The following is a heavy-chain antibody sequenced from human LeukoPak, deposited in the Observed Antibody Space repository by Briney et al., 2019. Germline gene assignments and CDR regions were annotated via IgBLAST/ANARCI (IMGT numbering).Heavy chain of an antibody. D-gene: IGHD2-15*01. V-gene: IGHV3-48*04. Sequence: GGSLRLSCAASGFTFSSYSMNWVRQAPGKGLEWVSYISSSSSTIYYADSVKGRFTISRDNAKNSLYLQMNSLRAEDTAVYYCARSDIVVVVAATGSHFDYWGQGTLVTVSS. CDR1: GFTFSSYS. CDR2: ISSSSSTI. CDR3: ARSDIVVVVAATGSHFDY. J-gene: IGHJ4*02.